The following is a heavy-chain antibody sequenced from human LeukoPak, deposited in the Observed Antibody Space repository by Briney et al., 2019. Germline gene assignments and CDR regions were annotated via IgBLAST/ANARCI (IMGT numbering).Heavy chain of an antibody. CDR3: TTHCTHGVCFETRIDY. D-gene: IGHD2-8*01. Sequence: KAGGSLRLSCAASGFTFSSYAMSWVRQAPGKGLEWVGHIKSKAHGGTTHYAAPVKDRFTISRDDSKNTVFLQTNSLETEDTALYYCTTHCTHGVCFETRIDYWGQGTLVTVSS. CDR2: IKSKAHGGTT. V-gene: IGHV3-15*01. CDR1: GFTFSSYA. J-gene: IGHJ4*02.